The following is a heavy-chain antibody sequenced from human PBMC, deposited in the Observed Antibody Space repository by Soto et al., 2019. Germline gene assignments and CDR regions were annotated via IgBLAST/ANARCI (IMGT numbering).Heavy chain of an antibody. CDR1: GGSISSGGYS. D-gene: IGHD6-6*01. J-gene: IGHJ4*02. V-gene: IGHV4-30-2*01. CDR3: ARSIAAQDYFDY. CDR2: IYHSGST. Sequence: SETLSLTCAVSGGSISSGGYSWSWIRQPPGKGLEWIGYIYHSGSTYYNPSLKSRVTISVDRSKNQFSLKLSSVTAADTAVYYCARSIAAQDYFDYWGQGTLVTVSS.